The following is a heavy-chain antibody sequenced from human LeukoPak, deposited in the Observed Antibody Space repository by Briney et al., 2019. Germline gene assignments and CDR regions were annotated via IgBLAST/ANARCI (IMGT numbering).Heavy chain of an antibody. D-gene: IGHD6-13*01. Sequence: GGSLRLSRAASGFTFSSYAMHWVRQGPGKGLEWVAVISYDGSNKYYADSVKGRFTISRDNSKNTLYLQMNSLRAEDTAVYYCARAGSSSCWYVYYYYYMDVWGKGTTVTVSS. CDR1: GFTFSSYA. J-gene: IGHJ6*03. CDR2: ISYDGSNK. V-gene: IGHV3-30*04. CDR3: ARAGSSSCWYVYYYYYMDV.